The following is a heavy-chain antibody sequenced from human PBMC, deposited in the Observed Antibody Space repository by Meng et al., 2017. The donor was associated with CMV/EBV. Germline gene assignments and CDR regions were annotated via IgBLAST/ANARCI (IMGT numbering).Heavy chain of an antibody. CDR2: IKQDGSEK. Sequence: GESLKISCAASGSTFSSYWMSWVRQAPGKGLEWVANIKQDGSEKYYVDSVKGRFTISRDNAKNSLYLQMNSLRAEDTAVYYCARSRSGGGWYYFDYWGQGTLVTVSS. D-gene: IGHD6-19*01. CDR3: ARSRSGGGWYYFDY. J-gene: IGHJ4*02. V-gene: IGHV3-7*01. CDR1: GSTFSSYW.